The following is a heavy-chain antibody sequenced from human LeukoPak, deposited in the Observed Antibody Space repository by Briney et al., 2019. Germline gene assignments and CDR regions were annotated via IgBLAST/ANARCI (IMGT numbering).Heavy chain of an antibody. CDR2: ISSSGTYV. J-gene: IGHJ3*02. CDR1: GFTFSSFS. V-gene: IGHV3-21*01. D-gene: IGHD3-9*01. CDR3: ARASSKQLAGYLPDGFDI. Sequence: GSLRLSCAASGFTFSSFSMNWVRQAPGKGLEWVSSISSSGTYVYYADSVKGRFTISRDNAKNSLSLQMNSLRADDAAVYYCARASSKQLAGYLPDGFDIWGQGTMVTVSS.